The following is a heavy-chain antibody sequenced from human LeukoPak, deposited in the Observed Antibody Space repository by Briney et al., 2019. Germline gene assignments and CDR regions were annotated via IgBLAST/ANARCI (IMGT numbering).Heavy chain of an antibody. Sequence: SETLSLTCAVYGGSFSGYYRSWIRQPPGKGLEWIGEINHSGSTNYNPSLKSRVTISVDTSKNQLPLKLSSVTAADTAVYYCAREVYYDSSGYYPDYWGQGALVTVSS. V-gene: IGHV4-34*01. CDR3: AREVYYDSSGYYPDY. D-gene: IGHD3-22*01. CDR2: INHSGST. CDR1: GGSFSGYY. J-gene: IGHJ4*02.